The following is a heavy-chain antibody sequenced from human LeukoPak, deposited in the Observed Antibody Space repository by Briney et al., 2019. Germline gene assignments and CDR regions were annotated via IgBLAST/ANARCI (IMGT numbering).Heavy chain of an antibody. J-gene: IGHJ6*02. Sequence: GGSLRLSCAASGFTFSSYAMHWVCQAPGKGLEWVAVISYDGSNKYYADSVKGRFTISRDNSKNTLYLQMNSLRAEDTAVYYCAKDRGIAAGGGLNYYYYGMDVWGQGTTVTVSS. CDR2: ISYDGSNK. CDR3: AKDRGIAAGGGLNYYYYGMDV. CDR1: GFTFSSYA. D-gene: IGHD6-13*01. V-gene: IGHV3-30*04.